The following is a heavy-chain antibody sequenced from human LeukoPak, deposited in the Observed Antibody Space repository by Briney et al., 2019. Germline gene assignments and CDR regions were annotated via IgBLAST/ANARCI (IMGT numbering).Heavy chain of an antibody. D-gene: IGHD3-10*01. CDR1: GFTVSSNY. V-gene: IGHV3-53*01. CDR2: IYSGGST. Sequence: GGSLRLSCAASGFTVSSNYKSWVRQAPGKGLEWVSVIYSGGSTYYADSVKGRFTISRDNSKNTLYLQMNSLRAEDTAVYYCARGFPYYYGSGSSHFDYWGQGTLVTVSS. J-gene: IGHJ4*02. CDR3: ARGFPYYYGSGSSHFDY.